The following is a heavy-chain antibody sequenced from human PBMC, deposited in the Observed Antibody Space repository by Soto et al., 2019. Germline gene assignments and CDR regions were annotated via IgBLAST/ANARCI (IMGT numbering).Heavy chain of an antibody. D-gene: IGHD3-22*01. CDR3: ASGAGEYYDSSGYYDY. CDR2: ISYDGSNK. CDR1: GFTFSSYA. V-gene: IGHV3-30-3*01. Sequence: VQLLESGGGVVQPGRSLRLSCAASGFTFSSYAMHWVRQAPGKGLEWVAVISYDGSNKYYADSVKGRFTISRDNSKNTLYLQMNSLRAEDTAVYYCASGAGEYYDSSGYYDYWGQGTLVTVSS. J-gene: IGHJ4*02.